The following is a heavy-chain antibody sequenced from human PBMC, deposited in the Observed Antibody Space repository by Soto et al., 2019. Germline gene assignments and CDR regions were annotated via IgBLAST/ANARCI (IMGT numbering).Heavy chain of an antibody. CDR1: GYTFTSYG. CDR2: ISAYNGNT. V-gene: IGHV1-18*01. Sequence: ASVKVSCKASGYTFTSYGISWVRQAPGQGLEWMGWISAYNGNTNYAQKLQGRVTMTTDTSTSTAYMELRSLRSDDTAVYYCARDQTIKKHHIVVVPAANFHWFDPWGQGTLVTAPQ. CDR3: ARDQTIKKHHIVVVPAANFHWFDP. J-gene: IGHJ5*02. D-gene: IGHD2-2*01.